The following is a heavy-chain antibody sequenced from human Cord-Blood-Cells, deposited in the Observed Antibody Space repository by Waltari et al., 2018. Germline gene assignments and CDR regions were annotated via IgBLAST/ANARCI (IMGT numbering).Heavy chain of an antibody. Sequence: QVQLVQSGAEVKKPGASVKVSCKASGYTFTGYYMHWVRQAPGQGLEWMGWINPNGGGTNYAQKFQGRVTMTRDTSISTAYMELSRLRSDDTAVYYWARSPVIAAAGIPLDYWGQGTLVTVSS. CDR1: GYTFTGYY. D-gene: IGHD6-13*01. CDR2: INPNGGGT. J-gene: IGHJ4*02. V-gene: IGHV1-2*02. CDR3: ARSPVIAAAGIPLDY.